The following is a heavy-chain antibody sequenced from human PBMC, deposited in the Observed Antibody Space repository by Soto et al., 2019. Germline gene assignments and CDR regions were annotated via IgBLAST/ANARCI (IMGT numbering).Heavy chain of an antibody. J-gene: IGHJ6*03. Sequence: SETLSLTCTVSDGSISSRNLYWGWIRQPPGRGLEWIANIHHSGSTYYKPSLKSRVTISVDSSKNQFSLKLTSVTAADTAVYYCATGEYYYYMDVWGKGTTVTVSS. CDR1: DGSISSRNLY. V-gene: IGHV4-39*01. D-gene: IGHD3-16*01. CDR2: IHHSGST. CDR3: ATGEYYYYMDV.